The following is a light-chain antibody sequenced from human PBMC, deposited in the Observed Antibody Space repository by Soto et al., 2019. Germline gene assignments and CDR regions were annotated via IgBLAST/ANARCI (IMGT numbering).Light chain of an antibody. CDR1: SSTMGSNS. Sequence: QSVLTQPLSASGTPGQRVTIFCSGSSSTMGSNSLSWYQQVPGAAPKLLIHNNNERPSGVPDRFSGSKSGTSASLAISGLQSEDEANYYCAAWDDSLNGRNWVFGGGTKLTVL. CDR2: NNN. V-gene: IGLV1-44*01. J-gene: IGLJ3*02. CDR3: AAWDDSLNGRNWV.